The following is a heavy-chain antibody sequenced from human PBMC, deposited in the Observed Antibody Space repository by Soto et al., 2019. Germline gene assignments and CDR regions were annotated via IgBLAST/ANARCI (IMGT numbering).Heavy chain of an antibody. V-gene: IGHV1-46*01. CDR1: GYSFTSYY. Sequence: ASVKVSRKASGYSFTSYYMHWVLQAPGQGLEWMGIINPSGGSTSYAQKFQGRVTMTRDTSTSTVYMELSSLRSEDTAVYYCARVNRFFYYDMDVWGQGTTVTVSS. CDR2: INPSGGST. CDR3: ARVNRFFYYDMDV. J-gene: IGHJ6*02.